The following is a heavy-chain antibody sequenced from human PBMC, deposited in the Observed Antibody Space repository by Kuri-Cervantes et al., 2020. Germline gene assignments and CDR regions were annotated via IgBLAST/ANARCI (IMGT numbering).Heavy chain of an antibody. Sequence: GGSLRLSCAASGFTVSSNYMSWVRQAPGKGLEWVSVIYSGGSTYYADSVKGRFTISRDNSKSTLYLQMNSLRAEDTAVYYCAKGGDGYNVNWFDPWGQGTLVTVSS. CDR2: IYSGGST. J-gene: IGHJ5*02. V-gene: IGHV3-66*01. CDR3: AKGGDGYNVNWFDP. D-gene: IGHD5-24*01. CDR1: GFTVSSNY.